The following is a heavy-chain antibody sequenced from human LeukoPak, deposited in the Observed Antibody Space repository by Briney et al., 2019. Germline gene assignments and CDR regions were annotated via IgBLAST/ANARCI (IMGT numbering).Heavy chain of an antibody. D-gene: IGHD3-16*01. CDR3: ARVGDYALKD. Sequence: PSETLSLTCTVSGGSISSYYWSWIRQPPGKGLEWIGYIYYSGSTNYNPSLKSRVTISVDTSKNQCTLKLSSVTAADTAVYYCARVGDYALKDWGQGTLVTVSS. CDR2: IYYSGST. J-gene: IGHJ4*02. V-gene: IGHV4-59*12. CDR1: GGSISSYY.